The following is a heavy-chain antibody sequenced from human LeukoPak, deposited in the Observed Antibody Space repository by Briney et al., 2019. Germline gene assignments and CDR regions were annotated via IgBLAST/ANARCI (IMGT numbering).Heavy chain of an antibody. J-gene: IGHJ6*03. CDR1: GGSVSHSSYY. Sequence: SETLSLTCSVSGGSVSHSSYYWAWIRQSPGKGLEWIATIYYAGNTHYNPSPRSRVTISMDMSKNHFSLKLSSVTAADTAVYYCARIGNNVGYYYYYFMDVWGKGTTVTVSS. V-gene: IGHV4-39*07. CDR2: IYYAGNT. CDR3: ARIGNNVGYYYYYFMDV. D-gene: IGHD2-8*01.